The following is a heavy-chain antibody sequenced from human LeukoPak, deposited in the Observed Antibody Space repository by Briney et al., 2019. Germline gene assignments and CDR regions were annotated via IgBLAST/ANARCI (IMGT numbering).Heavy chain of an antibody. V-gene: IGHV3-15*01. CDR1: GFTFTSAW. Sequence: AGGSLRLSCAASGFTFTSAWMSWVRQSPRKGLEWVGRIKSKADGETIDYAAPVKGRFTISRDDSTKTLYLLMNSLETDDTAVYFCITDIPGGGYPLDFWGQGTLVTVSS. D-gene: IGHD3-16*02. J-gene: IGHJ4*02. CDR3: ITDIPGGGYPLDF. CDR2: IKSKADGETI.